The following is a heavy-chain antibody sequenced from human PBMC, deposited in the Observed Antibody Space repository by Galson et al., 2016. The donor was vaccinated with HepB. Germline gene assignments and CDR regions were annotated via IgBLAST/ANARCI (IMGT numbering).Heavy chain of an antibody. CDR2: TYYRSKWYH. J-gene: IGHJ4*02. CDR1: GDSVSSDSAS. CDR3: ARDGRYSGSFWAYFDY. Sequence: CAISGDSVSSDSASWHWIRQSPSRGLEWLGRTYYRSKWYHDYAVSVKSRVIINPDTSGNQFSLQVNSVTPEDTAIYYCARDGRYSGSFWAYFDYWGQGILVTVPS. V-gene: IGHV6-1*01. D-gene: IGHD1-26*01.